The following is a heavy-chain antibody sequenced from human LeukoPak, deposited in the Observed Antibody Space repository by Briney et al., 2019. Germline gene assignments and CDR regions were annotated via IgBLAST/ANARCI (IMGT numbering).Heavy chain of an antibody. CDR1: GGSISSGSYY. Sequence: SETLSLTCTVSGGSISSGSYYWSWIRQHPGKGLEWIGYIYYSGSTYYNPSLKGRVTISVDTSKNQFSLKLSSVTAADTAVYYCTRGETTVVTPCYFDHWGQGTLVTVSS. J-gene: IGHJ4*02. D-gene: IGHD4-23*01. CDR3: TRGETTVVTPCYFDH. V-gene: IGHV4-31*03. CDR2: IYYSGST.